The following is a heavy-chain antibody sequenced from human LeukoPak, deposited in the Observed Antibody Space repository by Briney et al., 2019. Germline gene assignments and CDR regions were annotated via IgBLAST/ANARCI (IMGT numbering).Heavy chain of an antibody. J-gene: IGHJ4*02. D-gene: IGHD6-19*01. Sequence: SVKVSCKASGGTFSSYAISWVRQAPGQGLEWMGGIIPIFGTANYAQKFQGRVTITADESTSTAYMELSRLRSDDTAVYYCATRYSSGWFLFDYWGQGTLVTVSS. CDR1: GGTFSSYA. CDR3: ATRYSSGWFLFDY. CDR2: IIPIFGTA. V-gene: IGHV1-69*01.